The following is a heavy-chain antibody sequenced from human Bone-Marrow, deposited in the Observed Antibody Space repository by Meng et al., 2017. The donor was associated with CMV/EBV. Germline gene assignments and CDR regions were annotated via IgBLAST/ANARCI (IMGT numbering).Heavy chain of an antibody. J-gene: IGHJ5*02. CDR2: IYYSGST. CDR3: SGYDSNWFDP. D-gene: IGHD5-12*01. Sequence: SETLSLTCTVSGGSISSGDYYWSWIRQPPGKGLEWIGYIYYSGSTYYNPPLKSRVTISVDTSKNQFSLKLSSVTAADTAVYYCSGYDSNWFDPWGQGTLVTVSS. CDR1: GGSISSGDYY. V-gene: IGHV4-30-4*08.